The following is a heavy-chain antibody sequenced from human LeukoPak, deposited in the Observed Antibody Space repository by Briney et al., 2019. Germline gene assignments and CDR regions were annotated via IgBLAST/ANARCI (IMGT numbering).Heavy chain of an antibody. Sequence: TLSLTCTVSGGSISSGDYYWSWIRQPPGKGLEWIGYIYYSGSTYYNPSLKSRVTISVDTSKNQFSLKLSSVTAADTAVYYCARIVGYWNYFDYWGQGTLVTVSS. D-gene: IGHD2-15*01. V-gene: IGHV4-30-4*08. J-gene: IGHJ4*02. CDR2: IYYSGST. CDR1: GGSISSGDYY. CDR3: ARIVGYWNYFDY.